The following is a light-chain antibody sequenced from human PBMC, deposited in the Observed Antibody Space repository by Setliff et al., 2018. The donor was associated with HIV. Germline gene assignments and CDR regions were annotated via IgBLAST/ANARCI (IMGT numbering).Light chain of an antibody. CDR3: HQYNNWPQT. CDR1: QSLSNK. V-gene: IGKV3-15*01. J-gene: IGKJ1*01. Sequence: ETLMMQSPATVSVSPGDAVTVSCRASQSLSNKLAWYQQKPGQAPRLLIYAASTRATGIPARFSGRGSGTDFTLTINSLQSEDFAVYYCHQYNNWPQTFGQGTKVDIK. CDR2: AAS.